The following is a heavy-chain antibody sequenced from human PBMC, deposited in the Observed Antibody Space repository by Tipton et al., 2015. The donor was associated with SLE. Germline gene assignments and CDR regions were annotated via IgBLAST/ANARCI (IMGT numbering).Heavy chain of an antibody. J-gene: IGHJ4*02. CDR1: GGSISGHY. CDR2: IYSGGRT. D-gene: IGHD3-16*01. CDR3: ARSMLTTKRVFDY. Sequence: TLSLTCTVSGGSISGHYWSWIRQPPGKGLEWIGYIYSGGRTNYNPSLKSRVTMSVDTSKNQFSLSVNSVTAADTAVYYCARSMLTTKRVFDYWGQGTLVTVSS. V-gene: IGHV4-59*11.